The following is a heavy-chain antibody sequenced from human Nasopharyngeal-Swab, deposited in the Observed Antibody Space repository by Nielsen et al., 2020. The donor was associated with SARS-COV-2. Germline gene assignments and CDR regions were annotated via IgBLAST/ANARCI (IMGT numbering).Heavy chain of an antibody. J-gene: IGHJ6*02. Sequence: SETLSLTCAVSGGSISSSNWWSWVRQPPGKGLEWIGEIYHSGSTNYNPSLESRVTISVDTSKNQFSLKLSSVTAADTAVYYCAREGGGVIRGGYYGMDVWGQGTTVTVSS. CDR1: GGSISSSNW. CDR2: IYHSGST. CDR3: AREGGGVIRGGYYGMDV. D-gene: IGHD3-16*02. V-gene: IGHV4-4*02.